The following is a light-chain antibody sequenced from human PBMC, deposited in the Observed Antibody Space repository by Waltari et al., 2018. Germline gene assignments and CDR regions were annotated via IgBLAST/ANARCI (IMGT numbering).Light chain of an antibody. CDR1: SSDVGGYNL. J-gene: IGLJ1*01. Sequence: QSALTQPASVSGSPGQSLTLSCTGTSSDVGGYNLVSWYQQHPGKAPKFIIYEGSKRPSVVATRCAGSKSGNTASLTISGLQAEDEADYYCCSYAGSRTFVFGTGTKVTVL. V-gene: IGLV2-23*01. CDR2: EGS. CDR3: CSYAGSRTFV.